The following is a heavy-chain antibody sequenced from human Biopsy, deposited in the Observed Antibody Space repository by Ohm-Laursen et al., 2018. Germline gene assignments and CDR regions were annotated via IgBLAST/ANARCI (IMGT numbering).Heavy chain of an antibody. D-gene: IGHD4-17*01. CDR1: GYSFTSYY. J-gene: IGHJ3*02. V-gene: IGHV1-46*01. CDR2: INPSGSTT. Sequence: SVKVSCKASGYSFTSYYMHWVRQAPGQGLEWMGMINPSGSTTSYPQIFQGRVTMTRDTSKSTVYMELGSLRSEDTAVYFCARDRHTLYGDFENAFDIWGQGTMVTVSS. CDR3: ARDRHTLYGDFENAFDI.